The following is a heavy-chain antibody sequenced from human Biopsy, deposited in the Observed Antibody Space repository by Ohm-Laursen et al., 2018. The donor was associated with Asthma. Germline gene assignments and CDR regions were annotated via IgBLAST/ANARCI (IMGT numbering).Heavy chain of an antibody. Sequence: SLRLSCAASGFDFSDYTMNWVRQAPGKGLEWVSSISSLSRYKYYSDSLRGRVTISRDNAKSSLHLQMSSLRAEDTAVYFCAREFTNGSGNPFHFWGPGTLVTGSS. CDR3: AREFTNGSGNPFHF. J-gene: IGHJ4*01. CDR2: ISSLSRYK. CDR1: GFDFSDYT. D-gene: IGHD3-10*01. V-gene: IGHV3-21*01.